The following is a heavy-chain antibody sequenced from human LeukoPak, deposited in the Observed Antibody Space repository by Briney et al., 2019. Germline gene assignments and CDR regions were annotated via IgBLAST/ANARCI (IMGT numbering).Heavy chain of an antibody. CDR3: ARTGYCSSTSCPNWFDP. Sequence: SETPSLTCAVYGGSFSGYYWSWIRQPPGKGLEWIGDINHSGSTNYNPSLKSRVTISVDTSKNQFSLKLSSVTAADTAVYYCARTGYCSSTSCPNWFDPWGQGTLVTVSS. CDR2: INHSGST. J-gene: IGHJ5*02. CDR1: GGSFSGYY. V-gene: IGHV4-34*01. D-gene: IGHD2-2*01.